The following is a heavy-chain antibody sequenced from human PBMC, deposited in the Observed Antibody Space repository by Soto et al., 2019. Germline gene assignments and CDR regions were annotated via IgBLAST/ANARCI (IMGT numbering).Heavy chain of an antibody. Sequence: GGSLRLSCAASGFTFSDYYMSWIRQAPEKGLEWVSHISGSSDYIDYPGSVKGRFTISRENAKNSLYLQMNSLGAGDTAVYYCARGLYGSGSYGSGMDVWGQGTTVTVSS. CDR1: GFTFSDYY. CDR3: ARGLYGSGSYGSGMDV. J-gene: IGHJ6*02. CDR2: ISGSSDYI. V-gene: IGHV3-11*06. D-gene: IGHD3-10*01.